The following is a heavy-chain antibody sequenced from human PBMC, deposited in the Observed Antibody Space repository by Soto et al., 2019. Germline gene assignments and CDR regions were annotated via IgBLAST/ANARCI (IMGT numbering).Heavy chain of an antibody. Sequence: PGGSLRLSCAASGFTASSYYMSWARQAQGKGLEWVSVIYSGGSTYYADSVKGRFTISRDNSKNTLYLQMNSLRAEDTAVYYCARDRVGGYYYDYFDYWGQGTLVTVSS. CDR2: IYSGGST. CDR3: ARDRVGGYYYDYFDY. D-gene: IGHD3-22*01. J-gene: IGHJ4*02. CDR1: GFTASSYY. V-gene: IGHV3-66*01.